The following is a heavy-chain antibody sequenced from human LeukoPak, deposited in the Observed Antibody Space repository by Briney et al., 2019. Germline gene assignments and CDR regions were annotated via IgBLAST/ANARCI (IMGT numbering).Heavy chain of an antibody. CDR3: AREYYSSINYYYYMDV. Sequence: GGSLRLSCAASGFTVSSNYMSWVRQAPGKGLEWVSSISSSSSYIYYADSVKGRFTISRDNAKNSLYLQMNSLRAEDTAVYYCAREYYSSINYYYYMDVWGKGTTVTVSS. CDR1: GFTVSSNY. D-gene: IGHD6-19*01. V-gene: IGHV3-21*01. J-gene: IGHJ6*03. CDR2: ISSSSSYI.